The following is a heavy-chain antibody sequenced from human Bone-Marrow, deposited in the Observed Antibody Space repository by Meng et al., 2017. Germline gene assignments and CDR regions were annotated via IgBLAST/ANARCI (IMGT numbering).Heavy chain of an antibody. D-gene: IGHD1-26*01. CDR2: IYGGTGNT. J-gene: IGHJ2*01. CDR3: ARESVGAVQRYFDV. Sequence: QVPRVQVGAEVKKPGASVKVSCKASGYIFTNYALHWVRQAPGQRLEWMGWIYGGTGNTKYPQNFQDRVTLTMDTSANTVYVELSSLNSEDTATYYCARESVGAVQRYFDVWGRGTLVTVSS. CDR1: GYIFTNYA. V-gene: IGHV1-3*01.